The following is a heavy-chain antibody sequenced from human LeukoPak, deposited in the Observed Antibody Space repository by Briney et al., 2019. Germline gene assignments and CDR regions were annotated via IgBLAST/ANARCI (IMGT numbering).Heavy chain of an antibody. CDR2: ISGDGIST. V-gene: IGHV3-43*02. Sequence: GRSLRLSCAASGFSFDDYAMHWVRQAPGKRLEWVSIISGDGISTAYAESVQGRFTVSRDNRKNVLYLQMNSLTTEDIAFYYCAKDIGALIVSTECLHHWGQGTLVTVSS. J-gene: IGHJ1*01. CDR1: GFSFDDYA. D-gene: IGHD3-10*01. CDR3: AKDIGALIVSTECLHH.